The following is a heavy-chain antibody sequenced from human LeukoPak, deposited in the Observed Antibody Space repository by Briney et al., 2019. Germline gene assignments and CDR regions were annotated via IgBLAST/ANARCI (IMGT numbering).Heavy chain of an antibody. V-gene: IGHV7-4-1*02. Sequence: ASVKVSCKAAGYTFTSYAMKWGRQAPGQVLEGMGWINTNTGNTTDAQGFTARFVFSLDNSVSTGYLQISSLKAEDTAVYYCARDYSSGWSLTDYWGQGTLVTVSS. D-gene: IGHD6-19*01. J-gene: IGHJ4*02. CDR2: INTNTGNT. CDR1: GYTFTSYA. CDR3: ARDYSSGWSLTDY.